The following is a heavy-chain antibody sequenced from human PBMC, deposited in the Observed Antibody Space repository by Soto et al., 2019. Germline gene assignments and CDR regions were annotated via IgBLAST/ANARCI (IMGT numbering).Heavy chain of an antibody. CDR1: CGSISSYY. Sequence: PSEPLSLTSTVSCGSISSYYWSWIRQPPGKGLEWIGYIYYSGSTNYNPSLKSRVTISVDTSKNQFSLKLSSVTAADTAVYYCARAKSRVYYDSSGEDACDSWGQGNMVPVPS. D-gene: IGHD3-22*01. V-gene: IGHV4-59*01. CDR3: ARAKSRVYYDSSGEDACDS. CDR2: IYYSGST. J-gene: IGHJ4*03.